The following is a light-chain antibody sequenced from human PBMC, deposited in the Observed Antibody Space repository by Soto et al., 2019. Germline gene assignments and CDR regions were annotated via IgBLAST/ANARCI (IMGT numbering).Light chain of an antibody. J-gene: IGKJ1*01. Sequence: EIVISQSLSTLSVSPEERATLSSRASQSVSSNLAWYQQKPGQAPRLLIYGASTRATGIPARFSGSGSGTEFTLTISSLQSEDFAVYFCQQYNNWPRTFCQGTMVDI. CDR1: QSVSSN. V-gene: IGKV3-15*01. CDR3: QQYNNWPRT. CDR2: GAS.